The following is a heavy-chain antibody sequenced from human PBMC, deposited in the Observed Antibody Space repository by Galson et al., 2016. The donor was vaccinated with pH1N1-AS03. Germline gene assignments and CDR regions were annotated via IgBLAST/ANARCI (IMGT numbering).Heavy chain of an antibody. J-gene: IGHJ4*02. CDR2: IYTGGTT. V-gene: IGHV3-66*01. CDR3: ARRSVAEMASGWAWGFDY. CDR1: GFTVSSNY. Sequence: LRLSCAASGFTVSSNYMSWVRQAPGKGLEWVSVIYTGGTTRYADSVKGRFTISRDNSKNMLYLQMNSLRAEDTAVYYCARRSVAEMASGWAWGFDYWGQGTLVTVSS. D-gene: IGHD5-24*01.